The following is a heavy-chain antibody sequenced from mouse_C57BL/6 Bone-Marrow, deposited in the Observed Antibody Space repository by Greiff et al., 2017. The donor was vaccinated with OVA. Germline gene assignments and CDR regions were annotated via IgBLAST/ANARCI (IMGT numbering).Heavy chain of an antibody. CDR1: GFSFNTYA. CDR3: VRLRWLLYAMDY. Sequence: EVKLVESGGGLVQPKGSLKLSCAASGFSFNTYAMNWVRQAPGKGLEWVARIRSKSNNYATYYADSVKDRFTISRDDSESMLYLQMNNLKTEDTAMYYCVRLRWLLYAMDYWGQGTSVTVSS. J-gene: IGHJ4*01. V-gene: IGHV10-1*01. CDR2: IRSKSNNYAT. D-gene: IGHD2-3*01.